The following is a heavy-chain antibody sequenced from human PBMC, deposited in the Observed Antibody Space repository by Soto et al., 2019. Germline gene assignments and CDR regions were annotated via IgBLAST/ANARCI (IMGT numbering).Heavy chain of an antibody. V-gene: IGHV4-38-2*01. CDR2: IYYSGNT. CDR3: ARQGYGSGPNCFDL. Sequence: LSLTCAVSDYSISNSYYWGWIRQPPGKGLEWIGSIYYSGNTYYNPSLKSRVTISVDTSKNQFSLKLNSVTAADTAVYYCARQGYGSGPNCFDLWGQGTLVTVSS. J-gene: IGHJ5*02. D-gene: IGHD3-10*01. CDR1: DYSISNSYY.